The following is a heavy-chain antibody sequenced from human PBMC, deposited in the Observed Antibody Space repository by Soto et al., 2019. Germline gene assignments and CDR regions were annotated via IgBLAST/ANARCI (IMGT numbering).Heavy chain of an antibody. CDR3: AGELLGYYDILTGYTEYGMDV. J-gene: IGHJ6*02. D-gene: IGHD3-9*01. Sequence: LRLSCAASGFTVSSNYMSWVRQAPGKGLEWVSVIYSGGSTYYADSVKGRFTISRDNSKNTLYLQMNSLRAEDTAVYYCAGELLGYYDILTGYTEYGMDVWGQGTTVTVSS. V-gene: IGHV3-53*01. CDR2: IYSGGST. CDR1: GFTVSSNY.